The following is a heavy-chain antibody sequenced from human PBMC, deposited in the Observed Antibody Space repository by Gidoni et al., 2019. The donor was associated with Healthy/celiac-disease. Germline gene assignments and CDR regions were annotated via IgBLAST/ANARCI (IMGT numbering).Heavy chain of an antibody. Sequence: QLQLQESGPGPVKPSETLSLTCTVSCGHSSSSSYYWGWIRQPPGKGLEWIGRIYYSGSTYYNPSLKSRVTISVDTSRIQFSLKLSSVTAADTAVYYCARHGPYYGSGSYYNFGYWGQGTLVTVSS. CDR1: CGHSSSSSYY. CDR3: ARHGPYYGSGSYYNFGY. D-gene: IGHD3-10*01. J-gene: IGHJ4*02. CDR2: IYYSGST. V-gene: IGHV4-39*01.